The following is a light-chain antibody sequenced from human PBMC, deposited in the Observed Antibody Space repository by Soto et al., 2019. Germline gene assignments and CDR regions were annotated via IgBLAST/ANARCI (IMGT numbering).Light chain of an antibody. CDR3: CSYAGTYNFWV. Sequence: QSVLTQPRSVSGSPGQSVTISCTGTNSDIGGYNYVSWYQQHPGNAPKVMIYDVSRRPSGVPDRFSGSKSGNTASLTISGLQAEDEADYYCCSYAGTYNFWVFGGGTKLTVL. CDR2: DVS. CDR1: NSDIGGYNY. V-gene: IGLV2-11*01. J-gene: IGLJ3*02.